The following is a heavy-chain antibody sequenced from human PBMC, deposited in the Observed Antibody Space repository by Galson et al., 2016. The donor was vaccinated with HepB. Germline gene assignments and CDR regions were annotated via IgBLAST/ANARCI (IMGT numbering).Heavy chain of an antibody. V-gene: IGHV1-8*01. CDR3: ARVIRDGYNSYLDH. CDR2: MSPNSGNT. D-gene: IGHD5-24*01. Sequence: SVKVSCKASGYSFTSYDIMWVRQATGQGLEWMGWMSPNSGNTGYAQKFQGRVTMTRDTSISTAYMDLSRLTSEDTALYYCARVIRDGYNSYLDHWAQGTLVTVSS. CDR1: GYSFTSYD. J-gene: IGHJ4*02.